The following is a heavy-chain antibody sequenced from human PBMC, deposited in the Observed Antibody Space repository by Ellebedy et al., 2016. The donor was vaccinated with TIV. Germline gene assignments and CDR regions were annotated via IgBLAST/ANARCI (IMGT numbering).Heavy chain of an antibody. CDR2: INSDGSST. D-gene: IGHD3-10*01. J-gene: IGHJ4*02. Sequence: GGSLRLXXAASGFTFSSYCMHWVRQAPGKGLVWVSRINSDGSSTSYADSVKGRFTISRDNAKNTLYLQMNSLRAEDTAVYYCARGKFRDDYYGSGMVDYWGQGTLVTVSS. CDR3: ARGKFRDDYYGSGMVDY. V-gene: IGHV3-74*01. CDR1: GFTFSSYC.